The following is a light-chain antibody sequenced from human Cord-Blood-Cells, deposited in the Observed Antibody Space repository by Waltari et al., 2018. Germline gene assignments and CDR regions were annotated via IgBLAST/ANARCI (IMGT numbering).Light chain of an antibody. CDR2: DVS. Sequence: QSALTQPASVSGSPGQSITISCTGTSSDVGGYNYVSWYQQHPGKAPKLMIYDVSKRPSGVSNRFSCSKSGNTASLTISGLQAEDEADYYCSSYTSSSTSWVFGGGTKLTVL. CDR1: SSDVGGYNY. J-gene: IGLJ3*02. V-gene: IGLV2-14*01. CDR3: SSYTSSSTSWV.